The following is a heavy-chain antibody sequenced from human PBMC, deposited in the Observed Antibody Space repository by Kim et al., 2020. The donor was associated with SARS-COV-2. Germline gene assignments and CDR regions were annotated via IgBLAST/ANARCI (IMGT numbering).Heavy chain of an antibody. CDR2: ISSSSSTI. D-gene: IGHD6-19*01. Sequence: GGSLRLSCAASGFTFSSYSMNWVRQAPGKGLEWVSYISSSSSTIYYADSVKGRFTISRDNAKNSLYLQMNSLRAEDTAVYYCARDLPVSRGWDYYYGMDVWGQGTTVTVSS. V-gene: IGHV3-48*04. J-gene: IGHJ6*02. CDR3: ARDLPVSRGWDYYYGMDV. CDR1: GFTFSSYS.